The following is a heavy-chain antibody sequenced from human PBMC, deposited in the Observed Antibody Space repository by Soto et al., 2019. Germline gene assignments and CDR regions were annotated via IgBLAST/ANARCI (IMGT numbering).Heavy chain of an antibody. V-gene: IGHV1-18*01. J-gene: IGHJ4*01. CDR2: ISAYNGNT. D-gene: IGHD2-2*02. CDR3: AGSGPVGGF. Sequence: QVQLVQSGAEVKKPGASVKVSCKASGYTFTSYAISWVRQAPGQGLEWMGWISAYNGNTNYAQKLQGRVTMTTDTSPAQAYLELRSLGSGGPAGEYLAGSGPVGGFRGQGTLVTVSS. CDR1: GYTFTSYA.